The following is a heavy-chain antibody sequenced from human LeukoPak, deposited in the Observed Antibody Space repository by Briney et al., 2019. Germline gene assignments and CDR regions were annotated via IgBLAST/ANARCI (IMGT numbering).Heavy chain of an antibody. CDR1: GGTFSSYA. CDR3: ARARRRYDFWSGYYRLGGFDY. CDR2: IIPIFGTA. D-gene: IGHD3-3*01. J-gene: IGHJ4*02. V-gene: IGHV1-69*13. Sequence: SVKVSCKASGGTFSSYAISWVRQAPGQGLEWMGGIIPIFGTANYAQKFQGRVTITADESTSTAYMELSSLRSEDTAVYYCARARRRYDFWSGYYRLGGFDYWGQGTLVTVSS.